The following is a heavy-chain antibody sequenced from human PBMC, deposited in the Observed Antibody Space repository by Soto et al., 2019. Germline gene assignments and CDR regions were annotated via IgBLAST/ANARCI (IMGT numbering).Heavy chain of an antibody. D-gene: IGHD3-3*01. J-gene: IGHJ6*02. Sequence: GGSLRLSCAASGFTFSSYSMNWVRQAPGKGLEWVSSISSSSSYIYYADSVKGRFTISRDNAKNSLYLQMNSLRAEDTAVYYCARDVFVDDFWSGDYYYYGMDVWGQGTTVTVSS. CDR1: GFTFSSYS. V-gene: IGHV3-21*01. CDR3: ARDVFVDDFWSGDYYYYGMDV. CDR2: ISSSSSYI.